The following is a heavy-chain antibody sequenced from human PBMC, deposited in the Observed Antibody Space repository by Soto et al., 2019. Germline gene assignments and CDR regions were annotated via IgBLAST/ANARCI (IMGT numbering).Heavy chain of an antibody. D-gene: IGHD4-4*01. J-gene: IGHJ4*02. CDR1: GYTFTGYY. CDR3: ARDLYSNGFNY. V-gene: IGHV1-2*04. CDR2: INPNSGGT. Sequence: ASVKVSCKASGYTFTGYYMHWVRQAPGQGLEWMGWINPNSGGTNYAQKFQGWVTMTRDTSISTAYMELSRLRSDDTAVYYCARDLYSNGFNYWGQEPLVTVSS.